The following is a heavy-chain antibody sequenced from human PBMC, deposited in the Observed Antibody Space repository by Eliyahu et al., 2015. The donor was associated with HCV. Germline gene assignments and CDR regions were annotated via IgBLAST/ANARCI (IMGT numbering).Heavy chain of an antibody. CDR2: ISHSGST. CDR1: GESFSAYY. J-gene: IGHJ4*02. Sequence: QVQLQQWGAGLLKPSETLSLTCAVYGESFSAYYWNWIRQPPGKGLEWIGEISHSGSTKYNPSLKSRVTILVDTSKNQFSLKVSSVTAADTAVYYCARGRSRRFGELVPDYWGQGTLVTVSS. V-gene: IGHV4-34*02. D-gene: IGHD3-10*01. CDR3: ARGRSRRFGELVPDY.